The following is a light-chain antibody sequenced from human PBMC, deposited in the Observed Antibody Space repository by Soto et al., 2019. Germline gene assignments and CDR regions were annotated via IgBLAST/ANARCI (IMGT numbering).Light chain of an antibody. CDR3: QQRTNWPLT. CDR1: QSVTTF. V-gene: IGKV3-11*01. CDR2: DAS. J-gene: IGKJ4*01. Sequence: EIVLTXSPVTLSLSXXXXATLSCRASQSVTTFLAWYQQKPGQAPRLLIYDASKRATGIPARFSGSGSGTDFTLTISSLEPEDFAVYYCQQRTNWPLTFGGGTKVEIK.